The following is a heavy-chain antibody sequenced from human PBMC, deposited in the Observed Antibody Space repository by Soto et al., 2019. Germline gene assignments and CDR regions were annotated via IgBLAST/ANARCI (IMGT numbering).Heavy chain of an antibody. CDR2: IKQDGSEK. Sequence: GGSLRLSCAASGFTFSSYWMSWVRQAPGKGLEWVANIKQDGSEKYHVDSVKGRFTIPRDNAKNSLYLKTNSLSAEDTAVYYCARDQILWDIVDETTIKNWMEVAVDYWGQGTLVTVSS. CDR3: ARDQILWDIVDETTIKNWMEVAVDY. CDR1: GFTFSSYW. V-gene: IGHV3-7*01. J-gene: IGHJ4*02. D-gene: IGHD5-12*01.